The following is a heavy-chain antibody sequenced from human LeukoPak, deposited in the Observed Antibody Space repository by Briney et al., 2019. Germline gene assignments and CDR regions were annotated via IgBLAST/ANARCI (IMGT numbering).Heavy chain of an antibody. CDR1: GVSIRSGESF. CDR2: IYNSGSD. V-gene: IGHV4-30-4*02. CDR3: ARMYSGSYYYYGMDV. D-gene: IGHD1-26*01. J-gene: IGHJ6*02. Sequence: SETLSLTCAVFGVSIRSGESFSSWIRQPPGKGLEWIGYIYNSGSDPYNPSLESRIRISADTSRKHFSLKLSSVTAADTAVYYCARMYSGSYYYYGMDVWGQGTTVTVSS.